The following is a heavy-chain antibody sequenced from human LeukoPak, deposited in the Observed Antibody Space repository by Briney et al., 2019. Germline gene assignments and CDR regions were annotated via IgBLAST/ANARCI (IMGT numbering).Heavy chain of an antibody. V-gene: IGHV1-69*04. D-gene: IGHD2-15*01. CDR1: GGTFSSYA. Sequence: ASAKVSCKASGGTFSSYAISWVRQAPGQGLEWMGRIIPILGIANYAQKFQGRVTITADKSTSTAYMELSSLRSEDTAVYYCARVRGCSGGSCYSSGDYYDSSGYPDYWGQGTLVTVSS. CDR3: ARVRGCSGGSCYSSGDYYDSSGYPDY. CDR2: IIPILGIA. J-gene: IGHJ4*02.